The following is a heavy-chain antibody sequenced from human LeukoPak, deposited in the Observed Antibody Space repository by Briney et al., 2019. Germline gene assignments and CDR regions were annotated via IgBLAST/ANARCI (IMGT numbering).Heavy chain of an antibody. D-gene: IGHD2-15*01. CDR1: GGSFSGYY. V-gene: IGHV4-34*01. CDR2: INHSGST. J-gene: IGHJ4*02. CDR3: ARGYCSGGSCYDY. Sequence: PSETLSLTCAVYGGSFSGYYWSWIRQPPGKGLEWIGEINHSGSTNYNPSLKSRVTISVDTSKNQFSLKLSSVTAADTAVYHCARGYCSGGSCYDYWGQGTLVTVSS.